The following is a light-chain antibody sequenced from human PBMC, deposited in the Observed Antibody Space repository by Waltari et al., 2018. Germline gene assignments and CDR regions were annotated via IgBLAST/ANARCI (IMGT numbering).Light chain of an antibody. J-gene: IGKJ2*03. CDR2: TTF. CDR3: QQYDSDSYS. V-gene: IGKV1-27*01. CDR1: QNINNN. Sequence: DIQMTQSPSSLSASVGDSVTIPCRASQNINNNLAWYQQKPGKAPNLLIYTTFTLQSGIPSRFSGSKSGTDFTLTITSLQPEDIGNYYCQQYDSDSYSFGQGTKVEIK.